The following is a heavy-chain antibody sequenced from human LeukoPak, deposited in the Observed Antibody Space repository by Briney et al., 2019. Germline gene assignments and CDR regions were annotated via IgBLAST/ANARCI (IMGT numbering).Heavy chain of an antibody. V-gene: IGHV4-39*01. J-gene: IGHJ3*02. CDR1: GGSISSSSCY. Sequence: SETLSLTCTVSGGSISSSSCYWGWLRQPPGKGLEWIGSIYYSGSTYYNPSLKSRVTISVDTSKNQFSLKLSSVTAADTAVYYCARHRMYYYDSSGRGVADAFDIWGQGTMVTVSS. CDR2: IYYSGST. CDR3: ARHRMYYYDSSGRGVADAFDI. D-gene: IGHD3-22*01.